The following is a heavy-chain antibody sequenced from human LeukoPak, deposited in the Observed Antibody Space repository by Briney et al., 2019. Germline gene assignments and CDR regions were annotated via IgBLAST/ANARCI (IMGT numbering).Heavy chain of an antibody. CDR1: GYTFSSYD. CDR2: MNPNSGNT. D-gene: IGHD3-22*01. V-gene: IGHV1-8*01. CDR3: ARADSTGYQDA. Sequence: GASVKVSCKASGYTFSSYDINWVRQATGQGPERMGWMNPNSGNTGYAQKFQGRVTMTRNTSITTAYMELSSLTSEDTAVYYCARADSTGYQDAWGQGTLVTVSS. J-gene: IGHJ5*02.